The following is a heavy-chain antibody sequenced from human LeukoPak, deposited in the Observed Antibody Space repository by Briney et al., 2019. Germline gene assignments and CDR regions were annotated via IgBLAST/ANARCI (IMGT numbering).Heavy chain of an antibody. Sequence: GGSLRLSCAASGFTFSSYGMHWVRQAPGKGLEWVAVISYDGSNKYYADSVKGRFTISRDNSKNTLYLQMNSLRAEDTAVYYCAKDLFLWYFDLWGRGTLVTVSS. J-gene: IGHJ2*01. CDR2: ISYDGSNK. D-gene: IGHD2-21*01. V-gene: IGHV3-30*18. CDR1: GFTFSSYG. CDR3: AKDLFLWYFDL.